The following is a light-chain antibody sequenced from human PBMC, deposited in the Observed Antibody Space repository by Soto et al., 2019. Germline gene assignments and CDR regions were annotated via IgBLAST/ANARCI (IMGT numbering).Light chain of an antibody. CDR1: SSDIGHYKY. CDR3: TSYTSNSPRYV. CDR2: DVS. V-gene: IGLV2-14*03. Sequence: QSALTKPASVSGSPGQSITISCTGTSSDIGHYKYVSWYQQHPGKAPKLIIYDVSNRPSGVSDRFSGSKSGNTASLTISGLQAEDEADYYCTSYTSNSPRYVFGTGTKVTVL. J-gene: IGLJ1*01.